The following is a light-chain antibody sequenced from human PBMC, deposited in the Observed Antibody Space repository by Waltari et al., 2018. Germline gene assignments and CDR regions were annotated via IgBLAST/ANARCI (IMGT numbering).Light chain of an antibody. CDR2: YDS. J-gene: IGLJ3*02. CDR3: QVWDSSSGHRV. CDR1: DIGSKS. Sequence: SYVLTQPPSVSVAPGKTASITCGGNDIGSKSVYWYQQKPGQAPVLVIYYDSDRPSVIPERFSGSNSGNTATLTISRVEAGDEADYYCQVWDSSSGHRVFGGGTKLTVL. V-gene: IGLV3-21*04.